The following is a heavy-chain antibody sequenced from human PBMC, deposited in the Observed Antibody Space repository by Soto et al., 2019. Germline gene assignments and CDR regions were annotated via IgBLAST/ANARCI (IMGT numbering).Heavy chain of an antibody. CDR1: GFTFSNYE. Sequence: EAQLVESGGGLVQPGGSLRLSCAASGFTFSNYEMHWVRQAPGKGLEYVSGISNNGAHTDYAKSVKGRFTISRDNSENTLYLQMGSRRAEEMARYYWARRGYGSRWPNVYMDVWGKGTTVTVSS. J-gene: IGHJ6*03. CDR2: ISNNGAHT. D-gene: IGHD6-13*01. CDR3: ARRGYGSRWPNVYMDV. V-gene: IGHV3-64*01.